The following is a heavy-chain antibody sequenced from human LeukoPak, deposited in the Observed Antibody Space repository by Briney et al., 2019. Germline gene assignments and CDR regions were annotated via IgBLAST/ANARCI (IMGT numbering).Heavy chain of an antibody. CDR3: ASGRYSYGYPREVDY. V-gene: IGHV4-59*08. D-gene: IGHD5-18*01. Sequence: SETLSLTCTVSGGSISSYYWSWIRQPPGKGLEWIGYIYFSASTNYNPSLKSRVTISVDTSKNQFSLKLSSVTAADTAVYYCASGRYSYGYPREVDYWGQGTLVTVSS. J-gene: IGHJ4*02. CDR1: GGSISSYY. CDR2: IYFSAST.